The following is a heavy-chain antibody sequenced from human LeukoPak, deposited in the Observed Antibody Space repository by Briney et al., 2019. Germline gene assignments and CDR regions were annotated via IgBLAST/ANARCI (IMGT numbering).Heavy chain of an antibody. CDR1: GCSFSTNN. CDR2: MLYDGSRN. D-gene: IGHD1-1*01. V-gene: IGHV3-30*02. J-gene: IGHJ4*02. Sequence: GGSLRLSCAASGCSFSTNNIHWVRHAPGRGREWVAFMLYDGSRNHFADSVEARFTISRDNPKNTVDLQRNSLRVEDTAVYYCAKDAHWSFDYWGQGTLVTVSS. CDR3: AKDAHWSFDY.